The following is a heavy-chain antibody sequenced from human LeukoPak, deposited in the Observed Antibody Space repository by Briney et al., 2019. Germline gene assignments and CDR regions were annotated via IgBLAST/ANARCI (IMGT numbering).Heavy chain of an antibody. CDR1: GFTFSSYA. D-gene: IGHD1-1*01. CDR2: ISYDGSNK. J-gene: IGHJ4*02. Sequence: GGSLGLSCAASGFTFSSYAMHWVRQAPGKGLEWVAVISYDGSNKYYADSVKGRFTISRDNSKNTLYLQMNSLRAEDTAVYYCARETTAGGFDYWGQGTLVTVSS. V-gene: IGHV3-30-3*01. CDR3: ARETTAGGFDY.